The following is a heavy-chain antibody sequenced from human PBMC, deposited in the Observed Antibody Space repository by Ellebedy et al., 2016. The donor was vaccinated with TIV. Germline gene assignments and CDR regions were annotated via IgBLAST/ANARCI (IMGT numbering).Heavy chain of an antibody. D-gene: IGHD6-13*01. CDR1: GYTFTGYY. Sequence: ASVKVSXXASGYTFTGYYMHWVRQAPGQGLEWMGWINPNSGGTNYAQKFQGRVTMTRDTSISTAYMELSSLRSEDTAVYYCARVPRGSSWSINWFDPWGQGTLVTVSS. CDR3: ARVPRGSSWSINWFDP. V-gene: IGHV1-2*02. CDR2: INPNSGGT. J-gene: IGHJ5*02.